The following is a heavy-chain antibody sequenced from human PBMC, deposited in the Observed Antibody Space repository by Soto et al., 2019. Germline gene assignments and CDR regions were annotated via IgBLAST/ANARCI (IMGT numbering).Heavy chain of an antibody. CDR3: ARRDSSGFYWAAFDI. CDR1: GYTFTNYG. V-gene: IGHV1-18*01. CDR2: INAYNGDT. Sequence: ASVKVSCKASGYTFTNYGINWVRQAPGQGLEWMGWINAYNGDTNYAQKLQGRVIMTTDTSTSTAYMELRSLRSDDTAVYYCARRDSSGFYWAAFDIWGQGTMVT. J-gene: IGHJ3*02. D-gene: IGHD3-22*01.